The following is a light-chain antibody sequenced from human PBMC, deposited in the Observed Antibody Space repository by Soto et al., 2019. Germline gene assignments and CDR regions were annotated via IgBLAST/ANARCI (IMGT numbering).Light chain of an antibody. V-gene: IGKV1-5*03. Sequence: DIQMTQFPSTLSAYVGDRVTITCRASQSIRSWLAWYQQKPGKAPNLLIYKASSSASGVPSRFSGSGFGTEFTLTISSLQPDDIATYYCQQYDSYSTFGGGTKVDIK. J-gene: IGKJ4*02. CDR3: QQYDSYST. CDR1: QSIRSW. CDR2: KAS.